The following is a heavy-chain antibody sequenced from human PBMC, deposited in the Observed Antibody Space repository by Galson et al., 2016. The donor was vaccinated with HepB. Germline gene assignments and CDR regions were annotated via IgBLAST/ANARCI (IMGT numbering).Heavy chain of an antibody. V-gene: IGHV6-1*01. Sequence: CAISGDSVSSDGAAWNWIRQSPSRGLEWLGGTYYSSKWYNAYALSVKSRITINPDTSKNQFSLQLNSVTPEDTAVYYCARAEANWYGGGDNGFDPWGQGTLVTVSS. J-gene: IGHJ5*02. CDR2: TYYSSKWYN. CDR1: GDSVSSDGAA. D-gene: IGHD7-27*01. CDR3: ARAEANWYGGGDNGFDP.